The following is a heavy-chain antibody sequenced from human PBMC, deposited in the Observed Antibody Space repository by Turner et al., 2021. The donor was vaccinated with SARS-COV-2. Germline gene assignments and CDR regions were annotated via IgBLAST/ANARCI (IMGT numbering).Heavy chain of an antibody. CDR2: MNPDSGNT. Sequence: QVQLVQSGAEVKKPGASVKVSCKASGYNFTSDDINWVRQATGQGLEWMGWMNPDSGNTAYAQKFQGRVTITRNTSISTAYMELSSLRSDDTAVYYCARGGYCSSTSCSPYWYFDLWGRGTLVTVSS. D-gene: IGHD2-2*01. V-gene: IGHV1-8*03. CDR3: ARGGYCSSTSCSPYWYFDL. CDR1: GYNFTSDD. J-gene: IGHJ2*01.